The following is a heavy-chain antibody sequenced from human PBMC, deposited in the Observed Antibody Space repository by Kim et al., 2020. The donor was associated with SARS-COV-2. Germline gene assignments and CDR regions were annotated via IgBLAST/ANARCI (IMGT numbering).Heavy chain of an antibody. D-gene: IGHD3-10*01. V-gene: IGHV4-31*03. CDR3: ATFGFRTWFFDL. CDR2: IFYSGSP. Sequence: SETLSLTCNVSGGSIISGVYYWSWIRQLPGKGLEWIGYIFYSGSPYYNPSLKSRVSISVDTSKNQFSLTMTSVTAADTAVYFCATFGFRTWFFDLWGRGT. J-gene: IGHJ2*01. CDR1: GGSIISGVYY.